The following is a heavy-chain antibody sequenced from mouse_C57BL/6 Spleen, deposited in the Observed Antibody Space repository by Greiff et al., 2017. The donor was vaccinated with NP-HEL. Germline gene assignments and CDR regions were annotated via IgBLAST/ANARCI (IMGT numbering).Heavy chain of an antibody. CDR1: GYTFTSYW. J-gene: IGHJ3*01. V-gene: IGHV1-72*01. CDR2: IDPNSGGT. D-gene: IGHD1-1*02. CDR3: ARPPPYGPAWFAY. Sequence: VQLQQPGAELVKPGASVKLSCKASGYTFTSYWMHWVKQRPGRGLEWIGRIDPNSGGTKYNEKIKSKATLTVDKPSITAYMQLSNLTSEDSAVYHCARPPPYGPAWFAYWGQGTLVTVSA.